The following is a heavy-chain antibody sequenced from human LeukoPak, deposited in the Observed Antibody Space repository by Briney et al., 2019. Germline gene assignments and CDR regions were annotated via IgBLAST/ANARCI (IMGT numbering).Heavy chain of an antibody. D-gene: IGHD3-10*01. CDR1: GGSVRSSGDY. CDR2: IYYTGRT. Sequence: SETLSLLYAVSGGSVRSSGDYWSWIRQPPGKGLEWIAYIYYTGRTNYNPSLKSRVTISLDTSNSQFSLKLSSVTAADTAVYYCARRIETLYYSDYCGQGTLATVSS. V-gene: IGHV4-61*08. CDR3: ARRIETLYYSDY. J-gene: IGHJ4*02.